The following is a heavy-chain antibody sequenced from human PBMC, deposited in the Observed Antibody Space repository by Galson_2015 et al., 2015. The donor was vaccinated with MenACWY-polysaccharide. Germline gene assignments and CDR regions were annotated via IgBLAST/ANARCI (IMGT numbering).Heavy chain of an antibody. CDR2: TGASGGST. D-gene: IGHD1-26*01. CDR1: GVTFNMYA. J-gene: IGHJ4*02. Sequence: SLRLSCAASGVTFNMYAMSWVCQAPGKGLEWVSSTGASGGSTYYADSVKGRVTISRDNSKNTLYLQINRLRADDTAVYYCAKGSKATTKYYFDCWGQGTLVTVSS. CDR3: AKGSKATTKYYFDC. V-gene: IGHV3-23*01.